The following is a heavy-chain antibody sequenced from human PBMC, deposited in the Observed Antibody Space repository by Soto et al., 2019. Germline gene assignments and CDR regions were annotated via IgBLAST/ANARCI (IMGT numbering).Heavy chain of an antibody. J-gene: IGHJ4*02. Sequence: NPSETLSLTCTVSGGSISSGGYYWSWIRQHPGKGLEWIGYIYYSGSTYYNPSLKSRVTISVDTSKNQFSLKLSSVTAADTAVYYCARGLVEPNYFDYWGQGTLVTVSS. V-gene: IGHV4-31*03. D-gene: IGHD1-1*01. CDR3: ARGLVEPNYFDY. CDR1: GGSISSGGYY. CDR2: IYYSGST.